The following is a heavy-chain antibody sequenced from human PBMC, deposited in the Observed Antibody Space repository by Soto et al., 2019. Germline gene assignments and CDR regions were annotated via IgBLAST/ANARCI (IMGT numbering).Heavy chain of an antibody. Sequence: PGGSLRLSCSASGFTFSSYAMHWVRQAPGKGLEWVSAISGSGGSTYYADSVKGRFTISRDNSKNTLYLQMNSLRAEDTAVYYCAKDAMVRGVRDDWFDPWGQGTLVTVSS. D-gene: IGHD3-10*01. CDR3: AKDAMVRGVRDDWFDP. J-gene: IGHJ5*02. V-gene: IGHV3-23*01. CDR2: ISGSGGST. CDR1: GFTFSSYA.